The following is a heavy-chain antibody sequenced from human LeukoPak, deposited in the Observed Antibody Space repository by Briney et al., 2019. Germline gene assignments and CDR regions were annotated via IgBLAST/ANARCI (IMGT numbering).Heavy chain of an antibody. V-gene: IGHV3-20*04. CDR2: INWNGGST. CDR3: ARSYAQYCSTASCSHCDH. CDR1: GFTFDDYG. Sequence: GGSLRLSCAASGFTFDDYGMAWVRQAPGKGLEWVSGINWNGGSTGYADSVKGRFTISRDNAKNSLYLQMNSLRAEDPAFYYCARSYAQYCSTASCSHCDHWGQGTLVTVSS. D-gene: IGHD2-2*01. J-gene: IGHJ4*02.